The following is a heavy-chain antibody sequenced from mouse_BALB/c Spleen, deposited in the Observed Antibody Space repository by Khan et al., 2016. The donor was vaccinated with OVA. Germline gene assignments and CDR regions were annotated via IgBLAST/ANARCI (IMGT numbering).Heavy chain of an antibody. CDR3: ARRGLNDYDSSFDYDAMDY. CDR1: GYTFTSYY. CDR2: IYPGNVNT. Sequence: QVQLKQSGPELVKPGASVRMSCKASGYTFTSYYIHWVKQRPGQGLEWIGWIYPGNVNTKYNEKFKGKATLTADKSSSTAYMQLSSLTSEDSAVFFCARRGLNDYDSSFDYDAMDYWGQGTSVTVSS. J-gene: IGHJ4*01. V-gene: IGHV1S56*01. D-gene: IGHD1-1*01.